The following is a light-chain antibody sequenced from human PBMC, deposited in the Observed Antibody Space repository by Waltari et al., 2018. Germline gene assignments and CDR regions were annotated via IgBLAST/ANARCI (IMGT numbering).Light chain of an antibody. CDR3: QHHFRLPAT. CDR1: QSISRY. J-gene: IGKJ1*01. Sequence: IMLTQSPGTLSLSPGERATLSCRASQSISRYLAWYQQKPGQAPRLLIYGASTRATGIPDRFSGSGSETDFSLTISGLEPEDSAVYYCQHHFRLPATFGQGTKVEIK. CDR2: GAS. V-gene: IGKV3-20*01.